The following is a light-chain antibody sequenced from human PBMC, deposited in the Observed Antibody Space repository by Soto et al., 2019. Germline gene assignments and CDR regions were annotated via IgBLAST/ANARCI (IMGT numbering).Light chain of an antibody. V-gene: IGKV3-20*01. CDR3: QQYGNSPIT. Sequence: EIVLTQSPGTLSLSPCERATLSLSASQSVSSNHLAWYQQKPGQAPRLLIYGASSRATGIPDRFSGSGSGTDFTLTISRLEPEDFAVYYCQQYGNSPITFGQGTRLEIK. J-gene: IGKJ5*01. CDR1: QSVSSNH. CDR2: GAS.